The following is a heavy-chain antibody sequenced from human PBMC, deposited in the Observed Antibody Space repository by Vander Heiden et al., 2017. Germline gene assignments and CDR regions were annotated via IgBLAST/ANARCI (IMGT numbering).Heavy chain of an antibody. J-gene: IGHJ4*02. CDR2: INPNSGGT. D-gene: IGHD2-15*01. CDR1: GYTFTDYF. V-gene: IGHV1-2*02. Sequence: QVQLVQSGAAVAKPGASVKVSCKASGYTFTDYFIHWVRQAPGQGPEWMGLINPNSGGTHYAQKFQGRVTMTRDTSISTAHMELSRLTSDDTAVYYCAREIVVPAGTKSFDYWGQGTLVTVSS. CDR3: AREIVVPAGTKSFDY.